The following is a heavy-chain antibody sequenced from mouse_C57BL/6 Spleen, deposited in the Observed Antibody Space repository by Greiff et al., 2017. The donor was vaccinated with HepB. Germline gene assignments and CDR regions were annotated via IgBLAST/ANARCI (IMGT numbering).Heavy chain of an antibody. CDR1: GYTFTSYW. CDR2: INPSSGYT. V-gene: IGHV1-7*01. J-gene: IGHJ3*01. D-gene: IGHD2-4*01. Sequence: VQLQQSGAELAKPGASVKLSCKASGYTFTSYWMHWVKQRPGQGLEWIGYINPSSGYTKYNQKFKDKATLTADKSSSTAYMQLSSLTYEDSAVYYCARSYYDYDGWFAYWGQGTLVTVSA. CDR3: ARSYYDYDGWFAY.